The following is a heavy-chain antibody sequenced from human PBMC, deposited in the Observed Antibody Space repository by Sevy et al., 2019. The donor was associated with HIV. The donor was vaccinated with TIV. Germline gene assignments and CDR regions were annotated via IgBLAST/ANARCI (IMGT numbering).Heavy chain of an antibody. J-gene: IGHJ4*02. D-gene: IGHD3-22*01. CDR1: GYTLSELS. CDR3: AITKDYYDNSGYPFDY. V-gene: IGHV1-24*01. Sequence: ASVKVSCKVFGYTLSELSMHWVRQTPGKGLEWMGSFDPEDGETIYAQKFQGRVAMTEDTSTDTAYMELRRLRAADTAEFYCAITKDYYDNSGYPFDYWGQGTLVTVSS. CDR2: FDPEDGET.